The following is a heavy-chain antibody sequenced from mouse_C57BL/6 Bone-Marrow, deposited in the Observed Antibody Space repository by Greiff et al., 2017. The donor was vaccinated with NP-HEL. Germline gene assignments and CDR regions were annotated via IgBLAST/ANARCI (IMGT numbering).Heavy chain of an antibody. CDR1: GFTFSDFY. CDR3: ARDGGAYGFWYFDV. CDR2: SRNKANDYTT. D-gene: IGHD2-10*02. Sequence: EVHLVESGGGLVQSGRSLRLSCATSGFTFSDFYMEWVRQAPGKGLEWIAASRNKANDYTTEYSASVKGRFIVSRDTSQSILYLQMNALRAEDTAIYYCARDGGAYGFWYFDVWGTGTTVTVSS. V-gene: IGHV7-1*01. J-gene: IGHJ1*03.